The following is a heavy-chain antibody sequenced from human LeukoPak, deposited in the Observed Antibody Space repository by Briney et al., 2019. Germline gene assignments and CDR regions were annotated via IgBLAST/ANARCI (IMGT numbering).Heavy chain of an antibody. CDR3: AKGGDYYESSGNNLEYFQH. V-gene: IGHV3-23*01. J-gene: IGHJ1*01. CDR1: GFTFSSYW. CDR2: ISGSGGST. D-gene: IGHD3-22*01. Sequence: SGGSLRLSCAASGFTFSSYWMHWVRQAPGKGLEWVSVISGSGGSTNYAASVKGRFTISRDNSKNTLYVEMKSLRAEDTAVYYCAKGGDYYESSGNNLEYFQHWGQGTLVTVSS.